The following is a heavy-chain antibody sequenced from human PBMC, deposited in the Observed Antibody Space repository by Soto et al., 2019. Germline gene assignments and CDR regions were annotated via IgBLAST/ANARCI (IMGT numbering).Heavy chain of an antibody. CDR2: VSGRGGST. CDR3: AKDSTVTTSLYFYYYGFDV. D-gene: IGHD4-17*01. CDR1: GFAFNHYA. Sequence: PGGSLRLSCTASGFAFNHYAMICFGHSPGKVREWVSAVSGRGGSTKYADSVKGRFIISRDNSNSTLYLQMDSLRGEDTAVYYCAKDSTVTTSLYFYYYGFDVWGQGTTVTVSS. V-gene: IGHV3-23*01. J-gene: IGHJ6*02.